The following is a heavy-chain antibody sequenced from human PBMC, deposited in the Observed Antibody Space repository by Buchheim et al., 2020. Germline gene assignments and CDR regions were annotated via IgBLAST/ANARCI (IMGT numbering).Heavy chain of an antibody. J-gene: IGHJ6*02. V-gene: IGHV3-48*02. CDR1: GFAFSSYS. CDR3: ARDGGYCSGNCYLNYFYYGVDV. CDR2: ISSSSSTI. D-gene: IGHD2-21*02. Sequence: EVQLVESGGHPVQPGKSLRLSCAASGFAFSSYSMNWVRQAPGKGLEWVSYISSSSSTIYYADSVKGRFTISRDNAKNSLYLQMNSLRDEDTAVYYCARDGGYCSGNCYLNYFYYGVDVWGQGTT.